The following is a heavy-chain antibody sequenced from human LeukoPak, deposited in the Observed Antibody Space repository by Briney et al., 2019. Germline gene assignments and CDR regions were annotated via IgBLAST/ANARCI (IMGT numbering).Heavy chain of an antibody. J-gene: IGHJ3*02. Sequence: AASVKVSCKASGYTFTSYYMHWVRQAPGQGLEWMGIINPSGGSTSYAQKFQGRVTMTRDMSTSTVYMELSSLRSEDTAVYYCARELGRDSGSSLPSAFDIWGQGTMVTVSS. D-gene: IGHD1-26*01. V-gene: IGHV1-46*01. CDR2: INPSGGST. CDR3: ARELGRDSGSSLPSAFDI. CDR1: GYTFTSYY.